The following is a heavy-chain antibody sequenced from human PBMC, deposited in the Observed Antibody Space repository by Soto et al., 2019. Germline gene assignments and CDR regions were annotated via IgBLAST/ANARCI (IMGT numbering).Heavy chain of an antibody. J-gene: IGHJ4*02. Sequence: SETLSLTCTVSGGSISSYYWSWIRQPPGKGLEWIGYIYYSGSTNYNPSLKSRVTISVDTSKNQFSLKLSSVTAADTAVYYCARGNYDYVWGSYRYPFDYWGQGTLVTVS. CDR1: GGSISSYY. CDR3: ARGNYDYVWGSYRYPFDY. V-gene: IGHV4-59*01. CDR2: IYYSGST. D-gene: IGHD3-16*02.